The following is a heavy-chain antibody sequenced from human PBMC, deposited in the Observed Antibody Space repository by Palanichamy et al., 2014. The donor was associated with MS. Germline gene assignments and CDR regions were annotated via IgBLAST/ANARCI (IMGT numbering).Heavy chain of an antibody. CDR2: ISSSGTTI. D-gene: IGHD3-22*01. V-gene: IGHV3-48*03. Sequence: GLPGGSLRLSCAASGFTFSSYEMNWVRQAPGKGLEWVSYISSSGTTIHYADSVEGRFTISRDNAENSLYLQMNSLRAEDTAVYYCARDGNSYYYDSSGQMDYWGQGTLVTVSS. CDR3: ARDGNSYYYDSSGQMDY. J-gene: IGHJ4*02. CDR1: GFTFSSYE.